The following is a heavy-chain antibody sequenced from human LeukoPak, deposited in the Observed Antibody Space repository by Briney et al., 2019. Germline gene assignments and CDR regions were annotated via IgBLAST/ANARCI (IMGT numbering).Heavy chain of an antibody. CDR1: GFTFSNSD. V-gene: IGHV3-21*04. J-gene: IGHJ3*02. CDR3: ASPTSGQSFDI. Sequence: GGSLRLSCAASGFTFSNSDMEWVRQAPGKGLEWVSSITPSSTYIYYAESMRGRFTVSRDNAKNSLYLQMNSLTAEDTAMYYCASPTSGQSFDIWSQGTMVTVSS. CDR2: ITPSSTYI. D-gene: IGHD6-19*01.